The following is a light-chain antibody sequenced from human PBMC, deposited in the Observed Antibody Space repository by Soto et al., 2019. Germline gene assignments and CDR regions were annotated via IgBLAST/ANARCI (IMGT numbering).Light chain of an antibody. CDR2: KAS. V-gene: IGKV1-5*03. Sequence: DIQMTQSPSTLSVSVGDRVTITCRASQSISSWLAWYQQKPGKAPKLLIYKASSLESGVPSRFSGSGSGTEFTLTISSRQPDDFATYYCQQHYNYPTFGQGTKVEAK. J-gene: IGKJ1*01. CDR3: QQHYNYPT. CDR1: QSISSW.